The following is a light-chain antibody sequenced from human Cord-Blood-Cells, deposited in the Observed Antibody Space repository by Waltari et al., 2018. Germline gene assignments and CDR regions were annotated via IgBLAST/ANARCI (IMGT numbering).Light chain of an antibody. CDR1: SSNIGAGYD. J-gene: IGLJ2*01. CDR2: GSR. CDR3: QSYDSSLSGSV. Sequence: QSVLTQPPSVSGAPGQRVTISCTGSSSNIGAGYDVHWYQQLPGTAPKLLIYGSRNRTSGVPDRFSGSKSGTSASLAITGLQAEDEADYYCQSYDSSLSGSVFGGGTKLTVL. V-gene: IGLV1-40*01.